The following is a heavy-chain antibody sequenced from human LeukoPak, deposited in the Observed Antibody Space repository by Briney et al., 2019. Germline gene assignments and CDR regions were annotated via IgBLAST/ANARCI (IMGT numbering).Heavy chain of an antibody. CDR3: ARALIIAAAGKEFDY. D-gene: IGHD6-13*01. CDR1: GYTFTSYG. Sequence: ASVKVSCKSSGYTFTSYGISWVRQAPGQGLEWMGWISAYNGNTNYAQKLQGRVTMTTDTSTSTAYMELMSLRSDDTAVYYCARALIIAAAGKEFDYWGQGTLVTVSS. V-gene: IGHV1-18*01. CDR2: ISAYNGNT. J-gene: IGHJ4*02.